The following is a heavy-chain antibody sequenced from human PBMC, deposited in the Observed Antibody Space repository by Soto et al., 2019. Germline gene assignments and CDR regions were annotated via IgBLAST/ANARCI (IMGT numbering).Heavy chain of an antibody. V-gene: IGHV4-59*01. J-gene: IGHJ4*02. D-gene: IGHD4-17*01. CDR3: ARGQVGDYITFDY. Sequence: SETLSLTCTVSGGSLSSYYWSWIRQPPGKGLEWIGYIYYSGSTNYNPSLKSRVTISVDTSKNQFSLKLSSVTAADTAVYYCARGQVGDYITFDYWGQGTLVTVSS. CDR1: GGSLSSYY. CDR2: IYYSGST.